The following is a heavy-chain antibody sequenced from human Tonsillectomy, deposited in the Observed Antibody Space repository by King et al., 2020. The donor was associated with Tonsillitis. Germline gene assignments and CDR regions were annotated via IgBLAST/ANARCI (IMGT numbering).Heavy chain of an antibody. J-gene: IGHJ6*03. CDR3: ARAAALYAKPSYMDV. CDR1: GGSISSYY. Sequence: HVQLQESGPGLVKPSETLSLTCTVSGGSISSYYWSWIRQPPGKGLEWIGYIYYSGSTNYNPSLKSRVTISLDTSKNQFSLKLNSVTAADTAVYYCARAAALYAKPSYMDVWGKGTTVTVSS. CDR2: IYYSGST. D-gene: IGHD2-8*01. V-gene: IGHV4-59*01.